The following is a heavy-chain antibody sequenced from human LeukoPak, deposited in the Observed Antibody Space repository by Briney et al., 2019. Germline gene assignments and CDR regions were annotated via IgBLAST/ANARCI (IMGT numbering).Heavy chain of an antibody. Sequence: PGGSLRLSCAASGFTFSDYYMSWIRQAPGKGLEWVSFIYSDNTHYSDSVKGGFTISRDNSKKTLYLQMNSLRAEDTAVYCLGRRAGAYSHPYDYWGQGTLATVSS. CDR3: GRRAGAYSHPYDY. D-gene: IGHD4/OR15-4a*01. J-gene: IGHJ4*02. V-gene: IGHV3-66*04. CDR1: GFTFSDYY. CDR2: IYSDNT.